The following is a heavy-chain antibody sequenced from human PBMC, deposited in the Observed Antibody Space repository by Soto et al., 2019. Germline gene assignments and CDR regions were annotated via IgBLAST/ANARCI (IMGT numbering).Heavy chain of an antibody. Sequence: SQPPTLTCSISGDGVSKNSAAWNWIRKSPSRRLGWLGRTYYRSKWYNDYAVSVKSRITINPDTSKNQFSLQLNSVTPEDTAVYYCAREAGITMVRGVIILYYYYYGMDVWGQGTTVTVSS. CDR3: AREAGITMVRGVIILYYYYYGMDV. CDR1: GDGVSKNSAA. V-gene: IGHV6-1*01. D-gene: IGHD3-10*01. CDR2: TYYRSKWYN. J-gene: IGHJ6*02.